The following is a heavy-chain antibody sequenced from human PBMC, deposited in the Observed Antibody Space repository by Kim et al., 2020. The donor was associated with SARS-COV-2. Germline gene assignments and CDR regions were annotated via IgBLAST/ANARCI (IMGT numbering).Heavy chain of an antibody. Sequence: ASVKVSCKASGYTFTSYAMHWVRQAPGQRLEWMGWINASNGNTTYSQQFQGSVTITRDTSASTAYMELSSLSSEDTAVYYCAREYSDMFIWYRFDPWGQG. D-gene: IGHD3-22*01. J-gene: IGHJ5*02. CDR2: INASNGNT. V-gene: IGHV1-3*01. CDR3: AREYSDMFIWYRFDP. CDR1: GYTFTSYA.